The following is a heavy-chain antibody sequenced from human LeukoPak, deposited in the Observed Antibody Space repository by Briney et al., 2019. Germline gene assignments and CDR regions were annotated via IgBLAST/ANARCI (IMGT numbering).Heavy chain of an antibody. CDR2: IQHDGSNQ. D-gene: IGHD2-8*01. J-gene: IGHJ6*04. CDR3: AKDRCSNGIGCYYYYMDV. Sequence: GGSLRLSCAASGFTFSSYAMSWVRQAPGKGLEWVAYIQHDGSNQQYADSVKGRFSISRDSSKNILYLQMNSLRAEDTAVYYCAKDRCSNGIGCYYYYMDVWGKGTTVTISS. V-gene: IGHV3-30*02. CDR1: GFTFSSYA.